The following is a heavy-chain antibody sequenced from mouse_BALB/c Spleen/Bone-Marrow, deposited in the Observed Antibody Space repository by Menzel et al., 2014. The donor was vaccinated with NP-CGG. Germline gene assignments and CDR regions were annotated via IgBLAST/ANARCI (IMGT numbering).Heavy chain of an antibody. V-gene: IGHV5-6*01. CDR1: GFTFSTYG. D-gene: IGHD4-1*01. CDR2: ISSGGGYT. Sequence: EVKLMESGGDLVKPGGSLKLSCAASGFTFSTYGMSWVRQTPDKRLEWVATISSGGGYTYYQDSVKGRFTISRDSANNTLYLQMSSLKSEDTAMYYCTRQRNWDHYAMDYWGQGTSVTVSS. J-gene: IGHJ4*01. CDR3: TRQRNWDHYAMDY.